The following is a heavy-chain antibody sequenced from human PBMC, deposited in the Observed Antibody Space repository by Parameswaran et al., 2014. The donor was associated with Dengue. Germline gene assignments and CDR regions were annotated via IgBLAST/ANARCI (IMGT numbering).Heavy chain of an antibody. CDR3: ARAERVYGTNSNFVAYYFDY. V-gene: IGHV1-69*01. D-gene: IGHD2-8*01. J-gene: IGHJ4*02. CDR2: IIPIFGTP. Sequence: SWVRQAPGQGLEWMGGIIPIFGTPNYARKFQGRVTITADESTSTAYLELSSLRSEDTAMYYCARAERVYGTNSNFVAYYFDYWGQGTLVTVSS.